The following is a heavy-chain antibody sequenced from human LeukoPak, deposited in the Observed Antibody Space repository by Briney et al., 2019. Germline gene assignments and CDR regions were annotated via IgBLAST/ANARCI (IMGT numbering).Heavy chain of an antibody. D-gene: IGHD3-16*02. CDR1: GFTFSSYS. CDR3: AREADMITFGGVIASIRYGMDV. J-gene: IGHJ6*02. V-gene: IGHV3-21*01. Sequence: GGSLRLSCAASGFTFSSYSMNWVRQAPGKGLEWVSSISSSSSYINYADSVKGRFTISRDNAKNSLYLQMNSLRAEDTAVYYCAREADMITFGGVIASIRYGMDVWGQGTTVTVSS. CDR2: ISSSSSYI.